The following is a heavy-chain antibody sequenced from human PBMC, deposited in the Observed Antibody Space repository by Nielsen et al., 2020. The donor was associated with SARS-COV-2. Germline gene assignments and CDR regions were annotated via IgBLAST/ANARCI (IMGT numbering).Heavy chain of an antibody. J-gene: IGHJ6*02. D-gene: IGHD3-3*01. CDR2: ISYDGSNK. Sequence: GGSLRLSCAASGFTFSSYGMHWVRQAPGKGLEWVAVISYDGSNKYYADSVKGRFTISRDNSKNTLYLQMNSLRAEDTAVYYCARDLGDFWSGYHRPYYYYGMDVWGQGTTVTVSS. V-gene: IGHV3-30*03. CDR3: ARDLGDFWSGYHRPYYYYGMDV. CDR1: GFTFSSYG.